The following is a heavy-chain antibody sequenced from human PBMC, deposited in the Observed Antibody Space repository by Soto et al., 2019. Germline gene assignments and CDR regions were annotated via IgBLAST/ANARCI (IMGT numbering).Heavy chain of an antibody. V-gene: IGHV3-30-3*01. J-gene: IGHJ6*02. D-gene: IGHD2-21*01. CDR1: GFSFSDYS. CDR2: ISYDGDKK. Sequence: QVHLVESGGGVVQPGRSLRLSCVGSGFSFSDYSIHWVRQAPGKGLEWVAFISYDGDKKFFADSVKGRFNISRDNAKNTVSLHMSSLRPEDTAVFHCAVTAGLVVSDDFGLDVWGQGTTVTVSS. CDR3: AVTAGLVVSDDFGLDV.